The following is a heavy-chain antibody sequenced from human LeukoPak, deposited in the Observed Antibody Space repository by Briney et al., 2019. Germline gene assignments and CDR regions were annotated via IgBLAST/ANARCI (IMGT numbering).Heavy chain of an antibody. J-gene: IGHJ4*02. V-gene: IGHV3-66*01. CDR1: GFTVSSNY. D-gene: IGHD3-22*01. CDR3: AREQSSGYLTGAFDY. Sequence: PGGSLRLSCAASGFTVSSNYMSWVRQAPGKGLEWVSVIYSGGSTYYADSVKGRFTISRDNSKNTLYLQMNSLRAEDTAVYYCAREQSSGYLTGAFDYWGQGTLVTVSS. CDR2: IYSGGST.